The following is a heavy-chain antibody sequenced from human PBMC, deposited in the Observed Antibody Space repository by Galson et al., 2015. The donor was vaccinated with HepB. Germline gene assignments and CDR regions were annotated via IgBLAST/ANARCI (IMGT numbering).Heavy chain of an antibody. J-gene: IGHJ5*02. D-gene: IGHD6-19*01. Sequence: SVKVSCKASGCTFSSYAISWVRQAPGKGLEWMGRIIPNLGIANYAQEFQGRFTITADASSSTAYLELSSLRSEDTAVYYCARDCATSSRYVTTWGQGTLVTVSS. V-gene: IGHV1-69*04. CDR1: GCTFSSYA. CDR3: ARDCATSSRYVTT. CDR2: IIPNLGIA.